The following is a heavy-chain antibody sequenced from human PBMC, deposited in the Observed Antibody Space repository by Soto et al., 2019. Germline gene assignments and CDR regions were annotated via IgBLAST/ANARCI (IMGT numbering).Heavy chain of an antibody. J-gene: IGHJ4*02. V-gene: IGHV3-23*01. CDR2: ISGSGGST. CDR1: GFTFSSYA. Sequence: GGSLRLSCAASGFTFSSYAMSWVRQAPGKGLEWVSAISGSGGSTYYADSVKGRFTISRDNSKNTLYLQMNSLRAEDTAVYYSAKQMIGYSSGWYRYSFDYWGQGTLVTVSS. D-gene: IGHD6-19*01. CDR3: AKQMIGYSSGWYRYSFDY.